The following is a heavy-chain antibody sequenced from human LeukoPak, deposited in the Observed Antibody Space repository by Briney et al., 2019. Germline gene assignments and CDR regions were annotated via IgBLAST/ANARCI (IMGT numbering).Heavy chain of an antibody. D-gene: IGHD3-22*01. V-gene: IGHV4-59*01. CDR3: ARSSEGRCYYDRSGYSYYYYYMDV. CDR2: IYYTGST. CDR1: GGSISSYY. J-gene: IGHJ6*03. Sequence: PSETLSLTCTVSGGSISSYYWSWIRQPPGKGLEWIGYIYYTGSTSYNPSLKSRVTISVDTSKNQFSLKLRSVTAADTAVYYCARSSEGRCYYDRSGYSYYYYYMDVWGKGTTVTISS.